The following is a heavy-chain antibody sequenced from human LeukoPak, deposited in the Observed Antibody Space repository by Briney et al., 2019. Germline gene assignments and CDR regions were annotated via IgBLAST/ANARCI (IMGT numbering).Heavy chain of an antibody. CDR1: GGSISSGGYS. Sequence: SETLSLTCAVSGGSISSGGYSWSWIRQPPGKGLEWIGYIYHSGSTYYNPSLKSRVTISVDRSKNQFSLKLSSATAADTAVYYCARGSDDILTGYYRLYYFDYWGQGTLVTVSS. J-gene: IGHJ4*02. CDR3: ARGSDDILTGYYRLYYFDY. CDR2: IYHSGST. V-gene: IGHV4-30-2*01. D-gene: IGHD3-9*01.